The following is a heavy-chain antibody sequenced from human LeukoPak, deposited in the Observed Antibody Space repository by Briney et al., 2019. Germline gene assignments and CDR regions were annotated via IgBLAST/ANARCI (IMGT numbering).Heavy chain of an antibody. CDR2: INWNGGST. CDR1: GFTFDDYG. CDR3: ARAYSYGFRYYFDF. V-gene: IGHV3-20*04. J-gene: IGHJ4*02. Sequence: GGALRLACAASGFTFDDYGMSWVRQAAGKGLEWVSGINWNGGSTGYADSVKGRFTISRDNAKNSLYLQMNSLRVEDTALYYCARAYSYGFRYYFDFRGQGTLVTVSS. D-gene: IGHD5-18*01.